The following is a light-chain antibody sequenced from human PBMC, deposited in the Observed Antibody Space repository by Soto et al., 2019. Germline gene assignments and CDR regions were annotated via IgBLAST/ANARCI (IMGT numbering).Light chain of an antibody. CDR1: SSNIGSNY. Sequence: QPVLTQPPSASGTPGQRVTISCSGSSSNIGSNYVYWYQQLPGTAPKLLIYRNNQRPSGVPDRFSGSKSGTSASLAISGLRSEDEADYYCAAWDDSLSGSYVFGTRTKLTVL. CDR3: AAWDDSLSGSYV. J-gene: IGLJ1*01. CDR2: RNN. V-gene: IGLV1-47*01.